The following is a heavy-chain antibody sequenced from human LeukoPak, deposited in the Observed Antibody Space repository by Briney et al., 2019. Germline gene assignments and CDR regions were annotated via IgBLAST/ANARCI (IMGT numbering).Heavy chain of an antibody. D-gene: IGHD3-22*01. J-gene: IGHJ4*02. CDR3: ARVTYYYDSSGYYENLNQFDY. V-gene: IGHV3-11*01. Sequence: GGSLRLSCAASGFTFSDYYMSWLRQAPGKGLEGVSYISSSGSTIYYADSVKGRFTISRDNAKNSLYLQMNSLRAEDTAVYYCARVTYYYDSSGYYENLNQFDYWGQGTLVTGSS. CDR1: GFTFSDYY. CDR2: ISSSGSTI.